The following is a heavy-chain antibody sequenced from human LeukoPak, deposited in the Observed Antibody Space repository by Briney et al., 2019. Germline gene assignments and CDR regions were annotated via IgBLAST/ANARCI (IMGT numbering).Heavy chain of an antibody. CDR3: ARDRLGDYDHSGYYDK. V-gene: IGHV3-11*01. D-gene: IGHD3-22*01. J-gene: IGHJ4*02. Sequence: SGGSLRLSRAASGFTFSDYYMSWIRQAPGKGLEWVSYICDSGRTIYYADSVKGRFTISRDNAKNSVYLQMNNLGAEDTAVYYCARDRLGDYDHSGYYDKWGQGTLVTVSS. CDR1: GFTFSDYY. CDR2: ICDSGRTI.